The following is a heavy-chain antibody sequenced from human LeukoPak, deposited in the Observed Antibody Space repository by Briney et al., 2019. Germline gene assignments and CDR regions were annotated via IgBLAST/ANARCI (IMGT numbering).Heavy chain of an antibody. CDR2: ISGSGGRT. J-gene: IGHJ5*02. D-gene: IGHD3-10*01. CDR3: AKDRAAVDPPTMVRGVIILGWFDP. CDR1: GFTFSSYA. Sequence: GGSLRLSCAASGFTFSSYAMSWVRPAPGKGLEWVSAISGSGGRTYYPDSLKGRFTISRDNSKNTLYLQMNSLRAEDTAVYYCAKDRAAVDPPTMVRGVIILGWFDPWGQGTLVTVSS. V-gene: IGHV3-23*01.